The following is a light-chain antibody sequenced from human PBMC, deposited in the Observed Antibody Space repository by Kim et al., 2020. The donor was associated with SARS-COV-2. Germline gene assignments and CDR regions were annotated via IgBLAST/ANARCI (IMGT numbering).Light chain of an antibody. CDR1: QSISSW. J-gene: IGKJ2*01. V-gene: IGKV1-5*03. CDR2: KAS. Sequence: DIQMTQSPSTLSASVGDRVTITCRASQSISSWLAWYQQKPGKAPKVLIYKASSLESGVPSRFSGSGSGTEFTLTISSLQPDDSATYYCQQYNSYPHTFGQGTKLEI. CDR3: QQYNSYPHT.